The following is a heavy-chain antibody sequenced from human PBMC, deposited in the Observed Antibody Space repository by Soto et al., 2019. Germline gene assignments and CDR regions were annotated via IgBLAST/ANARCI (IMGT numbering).Heavy chain of an antibody. Sequence: SETMSLTYTVSGGSMSSYYWSWIRQPPGKRLEWIAYIYYSGSTNYNPSLKSRVNISVDTSKNQFSLKLSAVTAADTAVYYCARASAMIVVTDWGQGTLVTVSS. J-gene: IGHJ4*02. D-gene: IGHD3-22*01. CDR3: ARASAMIVVTD. CDR2: IYYSGST. CDR1: GGSMSSYY. V-gene: IGHV4-59*01.